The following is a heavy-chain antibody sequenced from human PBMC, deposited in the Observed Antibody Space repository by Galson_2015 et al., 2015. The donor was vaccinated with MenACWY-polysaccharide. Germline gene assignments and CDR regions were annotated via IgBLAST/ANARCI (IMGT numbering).Heavy chain of an antibody. CDR2: FSPNDSDT. D-gene: IGHD1-26*01. V-gene: IGHV5-51*03. J-gene: IGHJ3*01. CDR1: GFTLATYW. CDR3: ARDNSGTGGSGRYNAFDF. Sequence: SGAQVTKPGGALAISLPEYGFTLATYWLGWVRQMPGKRLEWTGIFSPNDSDTRYSPSFQGQVTISAAKSIHNAYLQWSSLKASDTAMYYCARDNSGTGGSGRYNAFDFRAQGTMVTVSS.